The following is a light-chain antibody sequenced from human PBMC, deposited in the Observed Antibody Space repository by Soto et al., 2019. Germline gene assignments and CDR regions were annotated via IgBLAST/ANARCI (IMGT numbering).Light chain of an antibody. CDR1: QSVSSY. V-gene: IGKV3-11*01. J-gene: IGKJ5*01. CDR2: DAS. Sequence: EVVLTQSPATLSVSPGEGVTLSCRASQSVSSYLAWYQQKPGQAPRLLIYDASNRATGIPARFSGSGSGTDFTLTISSLEPEDFAVYYCQQRNSWPITFGQGTRLEI. CDR3: QQRNSWPIT.